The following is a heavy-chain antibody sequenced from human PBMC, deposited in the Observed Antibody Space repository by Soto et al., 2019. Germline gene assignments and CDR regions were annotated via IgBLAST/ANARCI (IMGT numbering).Heavy chain of an antibody. D-gene: IGHD3-10*01. CDR2: INHSGST. CDR1: GGSFSGYY. Sequence: SETLSLTCAVYGGSFSGYYWSWIRQPPGKGLEWIGEINHSGSTNYNPSLKSRVTISVDTSKNQFSLKLSSVTAADTAVYYCARGRAMVRGVITGGMDVWGQGTTVTVSS. J-gene: IGHJ6*02. CDR3: ARGRAMVRGVITGGMDV. V-gene: IGHV4-34*01.